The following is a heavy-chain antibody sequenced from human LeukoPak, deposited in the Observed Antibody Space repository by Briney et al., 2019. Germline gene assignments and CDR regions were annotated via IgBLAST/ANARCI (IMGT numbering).Heavy chain of an antibody. J-gene: IGHJ5*02. CDR3: ARELGSSWNWFDP. Sequence: PSETLSLTCTVSGDSVSTYYWSWIRQPAGRGLEWIGRLYTSGSTNYNPSLRSRVTMSLVSSKNQFSLKLSSVTAADTAVYYCARELGSSWNWFDPWGQGTLVTVSS. CDR2: LYTSGST. V-gene: IGHV4-4*07. D-gene: IGHD6-13*01. CDR1: GDSVSTYY.